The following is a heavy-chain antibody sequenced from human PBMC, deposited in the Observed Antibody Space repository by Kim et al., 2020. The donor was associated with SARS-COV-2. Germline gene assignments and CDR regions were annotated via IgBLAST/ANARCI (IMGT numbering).Heavy chain of an antibody. CDR2: SIREGGER. CDR3: VRGQQWLIKN. J-gene: IGHJ4*02. CDR1: GFTCDDYA. Sequence: GGSLRLSCAASGFTCDDYAIQCVRQCLASPLDVISLSIREGGERKYADSVKGRFTISRDNSKKSVYLQMNSLRSEDTALYYCVRGQQWLIKNWGQGTQVTVSS. D-gene: IGHD6-19*01. V-gene: IGHV3-43*02.